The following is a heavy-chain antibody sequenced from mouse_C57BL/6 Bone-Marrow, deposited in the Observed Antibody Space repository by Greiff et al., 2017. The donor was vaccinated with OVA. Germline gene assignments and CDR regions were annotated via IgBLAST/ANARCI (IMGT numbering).Heavy chain of an antibody. CDR2: IYPGDGDT. Sequence: QVQLQQSGAELVKPGASVKISCKASGYAFSSYWMNWVKQRPGKGLEWIGQIYPGDGDTNYNGKFKGKATLTADKSSSTAYMQLSSLTSEDSAVYFCARSEEGYDVAWFAYWGQGTLVTVSA. CDR1: GYAFSSYW. CDR3: ARSEEGYDVAWFAY. V-gene: IGHV1-80*01. J-gene: IGHJ3*01. D-gene: IGHD2-2*01.